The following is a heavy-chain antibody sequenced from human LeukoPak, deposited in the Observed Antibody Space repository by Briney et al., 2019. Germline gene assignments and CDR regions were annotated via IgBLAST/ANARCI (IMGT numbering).Heavy chain of an antibody. CDR1: GGSISSYY. CDR2: IYYSGST. CDR3: AREEQLDYFDY. J-gene: IGHJ4*02. V-gene: IGHV4-59*01. D-gene: IGHD6-6*01. Sequence: PETLSLTCTVSGGSISSYYWSWIRQPPGKGLEWIGYIYYSGSTNYNPSLKSRVTISVDTSKNQFSLKLSSVTAADTAVYYCAREEQLDYFDYWGQGTLVTVSS.